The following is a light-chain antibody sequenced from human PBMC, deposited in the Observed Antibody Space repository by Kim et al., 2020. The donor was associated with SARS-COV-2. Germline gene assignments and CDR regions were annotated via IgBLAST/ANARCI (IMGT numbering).Light chain of an antibody. CDR2: GKN. CDR1: SLRSYY. Sequence: SSELTQDPAVSVALGQTVRITCQGDSLRSYYATWYQQKPGQAPILVIYGKNNRPSGIPDRFSGSSSGNTASLTITGTQAGDEADYYCNSRDSNANVLFGG. J-gene: IGLJ2*01. V-gene: IGLV3-19*01. CDR3: NSRDSNANVL.